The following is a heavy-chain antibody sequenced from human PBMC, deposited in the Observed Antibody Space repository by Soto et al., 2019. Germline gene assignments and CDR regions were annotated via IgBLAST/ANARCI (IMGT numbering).Heavy chain of an antibody. V-gene: IGHV4-39*01. J-gene: IGHJ6*02. Sequence: LSLTCTVSGGSISSSSYYWGWIRQPPGKGLEWIGSIYYSGSTYYNPSLKSRVTISVDTSKNQFSLKLSSVTAADTAVYYCARHAGGATYYYYGMDVWGQGTTVTVSS. CDR2: IYYSGST. CDR3: ARHAGGATYYYYGMDV. D-gene: IGHD1-26*01. CDR1: GGSISSSSYY.